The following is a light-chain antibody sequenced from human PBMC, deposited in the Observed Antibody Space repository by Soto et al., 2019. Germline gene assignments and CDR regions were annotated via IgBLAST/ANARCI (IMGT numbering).Light chain of an antibody. CDR2: VGS. CDR3: QQYFTSRT. V-gene: IGKV3-20*01. CDR1: QFVTSTY. J-gene: IGKJ1*01. Sequence: EIVLTQSPATLSLSPGERATLSCRASQFVTSTYLAWYQQKPGQAPRLLIYVGSSRATGIPGRFRGSGSGTDFSLTISRLEPEDFAVYYCQQYFTSRTFGQGTKVDIK.